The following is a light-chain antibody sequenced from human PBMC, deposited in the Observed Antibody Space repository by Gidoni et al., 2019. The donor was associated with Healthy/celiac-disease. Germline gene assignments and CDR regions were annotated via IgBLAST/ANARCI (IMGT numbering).Light chain of an antibody. CDR3: QQSYSTPRT. J-gene: IGKJ1*01. V-gene: IGKV1-39*01. Sequence: LQMTQSPSSLSASVGDRVTITCRASQSISSYLNWYQQKPGKAPKLMIYAASSWQSGVPSRFSGSGSGTDFTLSISRLQAEDFATYYCQQSYSTPRTFGQGTKVEIK. CDR1: QSISSY. CDR2: AAS.